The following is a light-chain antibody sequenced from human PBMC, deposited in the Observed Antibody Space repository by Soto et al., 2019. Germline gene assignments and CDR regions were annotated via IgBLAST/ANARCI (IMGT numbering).Light chain of an antibody. J-gene: IGKJ5*01. V-gene: IGKV3-11*01. CDR3: QQRSDWPPIT. CDR1: QTIRSD. Sequence: EIVMTQSPVTLSVSPGERATLSCRASQTIRSDLAWYQQKPGQAPRLLIYDASNRAAGVPYRFRGSGSGTDFTLTISSVEPEDFGVYYCQQRSDWPPITFGQGTRLEIK. CDR2: DAS.